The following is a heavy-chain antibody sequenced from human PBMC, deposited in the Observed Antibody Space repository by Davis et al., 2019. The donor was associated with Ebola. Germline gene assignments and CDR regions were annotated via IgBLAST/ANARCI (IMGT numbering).Heavy chain of an antibody. CDR2: IWYDGSNK. D-gene: IGHD2/OR15-2a*01. CDR1: GFNLRTYG. V-gene: IGHV3-33*01. CDR3: ARDHNSRRHDLFDL. Sequence: GGSLRLSCEVSGFNLRTYGMHWVRQTPGKGLEWVAVIWYDGSNKNYGDSVKGRFIISRDDSKNTVYLEMTSLRVEDTAVYYCARDHNSRRHDLFDLWGPGTLVTVSS. J-gene: IGHJ4*02.